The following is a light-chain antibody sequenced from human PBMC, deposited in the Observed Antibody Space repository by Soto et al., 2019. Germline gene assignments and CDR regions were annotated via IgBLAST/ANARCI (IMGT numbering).Light chain of an antibody. CDR1: QSVSSY. J-gene: IGKJ5*01. CDR2: DAS. Sequence: DIVLTQSPATLSLSPGERATLSCRASQSVSSYLAWYQQKPGQAPTLLIYDASNRGTGIPATFSGSGSGTDFTLTISSLEPEDFAVYYCQRRTKWTYSTFGQGTRLEIK. V-gene: IGKV3-11*01. CDR3: QRRTKWTYST.